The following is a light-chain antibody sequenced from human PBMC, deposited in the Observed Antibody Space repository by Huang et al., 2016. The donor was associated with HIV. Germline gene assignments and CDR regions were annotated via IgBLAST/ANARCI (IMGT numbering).Light chain of an antibody. V-gene: IGKV3-15*01. CDR3: QQYNAWPLT. CDR1: PSVGSN. J-gene: IGKJ4*01. CDR2: GAS. Sequence: EIVMTQSPATQSVSPGERATLSGRAGPSVGSNLAWYQPKTGQDPRLLISGASTRAAGIPARFSGSGSGTEFVLTISNLQSEDFAIYYCQQYNAWPLTFGGGSKV.